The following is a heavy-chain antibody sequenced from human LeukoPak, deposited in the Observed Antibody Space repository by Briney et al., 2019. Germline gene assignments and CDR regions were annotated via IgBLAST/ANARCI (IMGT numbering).Heavy chain of an antibody. CDR1: GFTFSSYA. CDR2: ISGSGGST. J-gene: IGHJ4*02. V-gene: IGHV3-23*01. Sequence: AGGSLRLSCAASGFTFSSYAMSWVRQAPGKGREWVSAISGSGGSTYYADSVKGRFTISRDNSKNTLYLQMNSLRAEDTAVYYCAKGSNHRAAGNRFDYWGQGTLVTVSS. D-gene: IGHD6-13*01. CDR3: AKGSNHRAAGNRFDY.